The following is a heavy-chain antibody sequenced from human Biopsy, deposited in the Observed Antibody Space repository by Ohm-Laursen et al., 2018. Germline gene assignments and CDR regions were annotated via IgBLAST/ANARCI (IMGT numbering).Heavy chain of an antibody. D-gene: IGHD3-22*01. CDR2: VYYSGST. J-gene: IGHJ3*02. V-gene: IGHV4-59*08. CDR3: GRREVVITHDAFDT. Sequence: SETLSLTCTVSGGSISSYYWTWIRQPPGKGLEWIGDVYYSGSTNRTPSLKSQVTILVDTSKNQFSLKLNCGTAADTAVYYCGRREVVITHDAFDTWGQGTMVTVSS. CDR1: GGSISSYY.